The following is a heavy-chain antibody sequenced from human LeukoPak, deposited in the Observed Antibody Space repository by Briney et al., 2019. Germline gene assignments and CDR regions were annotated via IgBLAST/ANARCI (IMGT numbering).Heavy chain of an antibody. J-gene: IGHJ4*02. CDR3: AKDKGGYDLYFDY. D-gene: IGHD5-12*01. CDR2: ISYDGSNK. CDR1: GFTFSSYG. Sequence: GRSLRLSCAASGFTFSSYGMHWVRQAPGKGLEWVAVISYDGSNKYYADSVKGRFTISRDNSKNTLYLQMNSLRAEDTAVYYCAKDKGGYDLYFDYWGQGTLVTVSS. V-gene: IGHV3-30*18.